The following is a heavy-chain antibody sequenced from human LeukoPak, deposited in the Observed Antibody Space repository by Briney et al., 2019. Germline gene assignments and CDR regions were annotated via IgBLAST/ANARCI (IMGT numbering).Heavy chain of an antibody. D-gene: IGHD5-12*01. CDR2: ISGYNYNT. CDR3: ARDKSVATAPRHPFDY. CDR1: GYASNAYG. J-gene: IGHJ4*02. V-gene: IGHV1-18*01. Sequence: ASVKVSCEPPGYASNAYGISWVRQAPGRGLEWLGWISGYNYNTNYAQMFRGRVTMTIDTSTITAYMELRSLTSDDTAVYYCARDKSVATAPRHPFDYWGQGTLITVSS.